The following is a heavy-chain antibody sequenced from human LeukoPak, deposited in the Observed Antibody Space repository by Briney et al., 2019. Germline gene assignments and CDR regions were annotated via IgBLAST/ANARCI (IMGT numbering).Heavy chain of an antibody. V-gene: IGHV3-23*01. CDR3: ARSDSSGYSLNDAFDI. Sequence: GGSLRLSCAASGFTFSSYAMSWVRQAPGKGLEWVSSITGNGGSTYYADSVEGRFTFSRDNSKNTLYLQMNSLRAEDTAVYYCARSDSSGYSLNDAFDIWGQGTMVTVSS. D-gene: IGHD3-22*01. CDR2: ITGNGGST. J-gene: IGHJ3*02. CDR1: GFTFSSYA.